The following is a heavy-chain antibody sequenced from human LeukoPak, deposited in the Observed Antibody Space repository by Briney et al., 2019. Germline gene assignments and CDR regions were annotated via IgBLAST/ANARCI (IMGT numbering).Heavy chain of an antibody. CDR1: GFTFSSYA. D-gene: IGHD5-12*01. Sequence: GGSLRLSCAASGFTFSSYAMSWVREAPGKGLEWVSAISGSGGSTYYADSVKGRFTISRDNSKNTLYLQMNSLRAEDTAVYYCAKGYSGYDFSFDYWGQGTLVTVSS. J-gene: IGHJ4*02. CDR3: AKGYSGYDFSFDY. V-gene: IGHV3-23*01. CDR2: ISGSGGST.